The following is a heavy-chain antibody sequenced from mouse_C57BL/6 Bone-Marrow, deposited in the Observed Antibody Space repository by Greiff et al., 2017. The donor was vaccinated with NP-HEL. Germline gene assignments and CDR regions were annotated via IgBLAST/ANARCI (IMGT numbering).Heavy chain of an antibody. CDR2: IDPEDGET. Sequence: EVKLMESGAELVKPGASVKLSCTASGFNIKDYYMHWVKQRTEQGLEWIGRIDPEDGETKYAPKFQGKATITADTSSNTAYLQLSSLTSEDTAVYYCARSSYMVSTGYYAMDYWGQGTSVTVSS. CDR3: ARSSYMVSTGYYAMDY. CDR1: GFNIKDYY. J-gene: IGHJ4*01. D-gene: IGHD2-12*01. V-gene: IGHV14-2*01.